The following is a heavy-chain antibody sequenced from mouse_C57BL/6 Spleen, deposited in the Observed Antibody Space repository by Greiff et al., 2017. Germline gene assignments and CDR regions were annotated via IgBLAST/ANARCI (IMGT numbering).Heavy chain of an antibody. CDR1: GYTFTEYT. CDR3: TRHEEGDDSNYGRSAMDD. D-gene: IGHD2-5*01. J-gene: IGHJ4*01. Sequence: QVQLQQSGAELVKPGASVKLSCKASGYTFTEYTIHWVKQRSGQGLEWIGWFYPGSGSTKYNEKFKDKATLTADKSSSTAYMELSRLTSEDSAVYFCTRHEEGDDSNYGRSAMDDWGQGTSVTVSS. V-gene: IGHV1-62-2*01. CDR2: FYPGSGST.